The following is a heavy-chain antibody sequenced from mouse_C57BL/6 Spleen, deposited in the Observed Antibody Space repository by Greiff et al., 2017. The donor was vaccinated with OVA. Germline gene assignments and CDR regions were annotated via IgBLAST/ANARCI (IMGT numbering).Heavy chain of an antibody. D-gene: IGHD2-1*01. Sequence: EVHLVESEGGLVQPGSSMKLSCTASGFTFSDYYMAWVRQVPEKGLEWVANINYDGSSTYYLDSLKSRFIISRDNAKNILYLRMSSLKSEDTATYYCARRNSYYYAKDYWGQGTSVTVSS. CDR3: ARRNSYYYAKDY. V-gene: IGHV5-16*01. CDR1: GFTFSDYY. J-gene: IGHJ4*01. CDR2: INYDGSST.